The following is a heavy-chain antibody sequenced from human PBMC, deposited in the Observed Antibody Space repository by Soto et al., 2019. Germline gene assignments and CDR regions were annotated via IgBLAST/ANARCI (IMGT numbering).Heavy chain of an antibody. CDR1: GGTFSSYA. D-gene: IGHD3-10*01. CDR2: IIPIFGTA. J-gene: IGHJ5*02. V-gene: IGHV1-69*01. Sequence: KVECKASGGTFSSYAISWVRQAPGQGLEWMGGIIPIFGTANYAQKFQGRVTITADESTSTAYMELNSLRAEDTAVYYCARERKGFGELNWFDPWGQGTLVTVSS. CDR3: ARERKGFGELNWFDP.